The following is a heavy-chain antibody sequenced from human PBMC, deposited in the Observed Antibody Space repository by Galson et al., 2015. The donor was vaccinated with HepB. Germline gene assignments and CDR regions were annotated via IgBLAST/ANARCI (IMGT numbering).Heavy chain of an antibody. D-gene: IGHD3-16*01. CDR1: GGSITLGSYY. CDR3: ARNTFGGDNFDY. V-gene: IGHV4-39*07. Sequence: ETLSLTCTVSGGSITLGSYYWGWIRQPPGKGLEWIGSIYYSGSTYYNPSLQSRVTISVDTSMNQFSLNVNSVTAADTAVYYCARNTFGGDNFDYWGQGTLVTVSS. J-gene: IGHJ4*02. CDR2: IYYSGST.